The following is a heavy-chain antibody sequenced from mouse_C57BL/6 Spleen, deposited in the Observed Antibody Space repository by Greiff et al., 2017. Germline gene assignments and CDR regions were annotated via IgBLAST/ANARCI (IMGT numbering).Heavy chain of an antibody. D-gene: IGHD6-1*01. CDR2: INPNNGGT. CDR3: ASSLASGYAMDY. J-gene: IGHJ4*01. Sequence: VQLQQSGPELVKPGASVKIPCKASGYTFTDYNMDWVKQSHGKSLEWIGDINPNNGGTIYNQKFKGKATLTVDKSSSTAYMELRSLTSEDTAVYYCASSLASGYAMDYWGQGTSVTVSS. V-gene: IGHV1-18*01. CDR1: GYTFTDYN.